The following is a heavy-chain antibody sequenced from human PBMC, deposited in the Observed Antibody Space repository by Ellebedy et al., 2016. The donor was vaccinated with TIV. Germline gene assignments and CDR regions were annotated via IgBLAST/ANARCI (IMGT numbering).Heavy chain of an antibody. Sequence: PGGSLRLSCVASGFTFSDYHMSWIRQAPGKGLEWLSNIDFSGRTIYAADSVKGRFTISRDNAKNSLYLQMNSLRAEDTTVYYCARKVPAPTTVPPNWYFDLWGRGTLVTVSS. D-gene: IGHD4-17*01. CDR2: IDFSGRTI. V-gene: IGHV3-11*04. CDR3: ARKVPAPTTVPPNWYFDL. CDR1: GFTFSDYH. J-gene: IGHJ2*01.